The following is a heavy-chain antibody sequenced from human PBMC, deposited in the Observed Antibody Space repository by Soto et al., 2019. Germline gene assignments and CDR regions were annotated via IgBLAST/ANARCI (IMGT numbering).Heavy chain of an antibody. V-gene: IGHV1-69*02. D-gene: IGHD6-13*01. J-gene: IGHJ5*02. Sequence: SVKGSCKASGGTFSSYTISWVRQAPGQGLEWMGRIIPILGIANYAQKFQGRVTITADKSTSTAYMELSSLRSEDTAVYYCAAHHYSSSWYDGWFDPWGQGTLVTVSS. CDR3: AAHHYSSSWYDGWFDP. CDR1: GGTFSSYT. CDR2: IIPILGIA.